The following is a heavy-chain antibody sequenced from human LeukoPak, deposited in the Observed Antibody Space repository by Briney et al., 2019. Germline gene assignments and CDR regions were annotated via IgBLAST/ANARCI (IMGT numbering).Heavy chain of an antibody. D-gene: IGHD1-26*01. V-gene: IGHV4-39*07. J-gene: IGHJ4*02. Sequence: SETLSLTCTVSGGSISSSSYYWGWIRQPPGKGLEWIGSIYYSGSTYYNPSLKSRVTISVDTSKNQFSLKLSSVTAADTAVYYCARGRFEYSGSYSREYYFDYWGQGTLVTVSS. CDR2: IYYSGST. CDR3: ARGRFEYSGSYSREYYFDY. CDR1: GGSISSSSYY.